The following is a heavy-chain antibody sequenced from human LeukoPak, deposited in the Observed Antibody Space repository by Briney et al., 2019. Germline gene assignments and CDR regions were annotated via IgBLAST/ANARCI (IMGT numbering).Heavy chain of an antibody. Sequence: GGSLRLSCTASGFTFGDYAMSWFRQAPGKGLEWLGFIRSKTHSGATEYAASVRGRFTLSRDDSKSIAYLQMNSLKTEDTAMYYCSRGYSYGYHWGQGTLATVSS. CDR3: SRGYSYGYH. CDR1: GFTFGDYA. CDR2: IRSKTHSGAT. D-gene: IGHD5-18*01. V-gene: IGHV3-49*03. J-gene: IGHJ5*02.